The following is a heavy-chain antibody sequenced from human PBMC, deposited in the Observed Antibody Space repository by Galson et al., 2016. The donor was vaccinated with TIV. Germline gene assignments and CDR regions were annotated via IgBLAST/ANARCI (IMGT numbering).Heavy chain of an antibody. CDR3: AGERPQSGIDGDLRYDSAKDDSKITLYLQMNSLRPEDTAVYYCARERRYCGNECYLRYYYGMDV. CDR1: GFTVSDNY. Sequence: SLRLSCAASGFTVSDNYMTWIRQAPGEGLEWVSIIYSGGTTLYADSVKGRFTISRDASKNTPYLQMNTLRPEDTAVSYFAGERPQSGIDGDLRYDSAKDDSKITLYLQMNSLRPEDTAVYYCARERRYCGNECYLRYYYGMDVWGQGTTVTVSS. CDR2: IYSGGTT. D-gene: IGHD2-21*02. V-gene: IGHV3-66*01. J-gene: IGHJ6*02.